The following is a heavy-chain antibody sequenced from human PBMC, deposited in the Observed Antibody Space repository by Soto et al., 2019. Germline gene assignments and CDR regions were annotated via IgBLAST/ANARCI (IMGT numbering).Heavy chain of an antibody. CDR2: ISGSGGST. D-gene: IGHD3-3*01. Sequence: GGSLRLSCAASGFTFSSYAMSWVRQAPGKGLEWVSAISGSGGSTYYADSVKGRFTISGDNSKNTLYLQMNSLRAEDTAVYYCAKGLDDFWSGYYQAFDYWGQGTLVTVSS. CDR3: AKGLDDFWSGYYQAFDY. CDR1: GFTFSSYA. V-gene: IGHV3-23*01. J-gene: IGHJ4*02.